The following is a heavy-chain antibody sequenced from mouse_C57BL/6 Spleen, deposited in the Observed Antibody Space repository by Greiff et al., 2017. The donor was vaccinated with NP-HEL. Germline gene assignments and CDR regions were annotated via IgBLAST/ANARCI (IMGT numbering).Heavy chain of an antibody. Sequence: VHVKQSGPELVKPGASVKISCKASGYSFTDYNMNWVKQSNGKSLEWIGVINPNYGTTSYNQKFKDKATLTVDQSSSTAYIQLNSLTSEDSAVYYCARYGNYSYAMDYWGQGTSVTVSS. CDR2: INPNYGTT. CDR1: GYSFTDYN. D-gene: IGHD2-1*01. V-gene: IGHV1-39*01. CDR3: ARYGNYSYAMDY. J-gene: IGHJ4*01.